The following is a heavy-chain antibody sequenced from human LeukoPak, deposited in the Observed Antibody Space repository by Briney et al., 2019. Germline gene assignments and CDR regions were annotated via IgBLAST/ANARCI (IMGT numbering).Heavy chain of an antibody. J-gene: IGHJ4*02. D-gene: IGHD2-2*02. CDR2: INAGNGNT. CDR3: ARGGGEYCSSTSCYTTPFDY. Sequence: ASVKVSCKATGYTFASYAIHWVRQAPGQRLEWMGWINAGNGNTKYSQKFQGRVTITRDTSASTAYMELSSLRSEDTAVYYCARGGGEYCSSTSCYTTPFDYWGQGTLVTVSS. CDR1: GYTFASYA. V-gene: IGHV1-3*01.